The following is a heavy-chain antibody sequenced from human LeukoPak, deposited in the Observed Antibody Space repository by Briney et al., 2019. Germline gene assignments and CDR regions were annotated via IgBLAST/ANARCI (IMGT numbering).Heavy chain of an antibody. V-gene: IGHV4-4*07. Sequence: SETLSLTCTVSGASVSAFHWTWFRQPAGKGLEWIGLIYSSGSTLFNPSLKSRVAMSVDLTKNQLSLKLTSVTAADTAMYYCARKDGDYWGRGTLVTVSS. CDR2: IYSSGST. J-gene: IGHJ4*02. CDR1: GASVSAFH. CDR3: ARKDGDY.